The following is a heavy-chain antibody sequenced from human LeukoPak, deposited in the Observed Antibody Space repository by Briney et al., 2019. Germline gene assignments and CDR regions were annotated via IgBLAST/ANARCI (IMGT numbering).Heavy chain of an antibody. V-gene: IGHV4-39*01. D-gene: IGHD3-22*01. CDR3: ARLGLYYYNSSGYLNDFDY. CDR2: IYYSGST. CDR1: GGSINSSSYY. J-gene: IGHJ4*02. Sequence: SETLSLTCTVSGGSINSSSYYWGWIRQPPGKGLEWIGSIYYSGSTYYNPSLKSRVTISVDTSKNQFSLKLSSVTAADTAVYYCARLGLYYYNSSGYLNDFDYWGQGTLVTVSS.